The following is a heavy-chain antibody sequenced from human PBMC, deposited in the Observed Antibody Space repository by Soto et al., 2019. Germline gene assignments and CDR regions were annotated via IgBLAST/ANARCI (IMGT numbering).Heavy chain of an antibody. CDR2: INAGNGNT. J-gene: IGHJ6*02. V-gene: IGHV1-3*01. Sequence: APVKPACKASGYTFTSYAMHWVRQAPGQRLEWMGWINAGNGNTKYSQKFQGRVTITRDTSASTAYMELSSLRSEDTAVYYCARDPVAVLYYYYGMDVWGQGTTVTVSS. D-gene: IGHD6-19*01. CDR1: GYTFTSYA. CDR3: ARDPVAVLYYYYGMDV.